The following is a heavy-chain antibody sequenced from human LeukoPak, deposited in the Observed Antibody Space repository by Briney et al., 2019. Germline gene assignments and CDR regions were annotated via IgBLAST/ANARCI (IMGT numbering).Heavy chain of an antibody. Sequence: GGSLRLSCAASGFTFSSYWMSWVRQAPGKGLGWVANIKQDGSEKYYVDSVKGRFTISRDNAKNSLYLQMNSLRAEDTAVYYCARELRFLEWFGNMDVWGKGTTVTVSS. D-gene: IGHD3-3*01. CDR1: GFTFSSYW. V-gene: IGHV3-7*01. CDR3: ARELRFLEWFGNMDV. CDR2: IKQDGSEK. J-gene: IGHJ6*03.